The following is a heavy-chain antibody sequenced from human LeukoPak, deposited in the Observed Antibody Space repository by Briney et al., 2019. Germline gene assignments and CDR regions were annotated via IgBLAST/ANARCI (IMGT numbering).Heavy chain of an antibody. V-gene: IGHV4-39*07. J-gene: IGHJ6*03. Sequence: SETLSLTCTVSGGSISSSSYYWGWIRQPPGEGLEWIGSIYYSGSTYYNPSLTSRVTISVDTSKNQFSLKLSSVTAADTAVYYCARVYSSGWYVDYYYYYMDVWGKGTTVTVSS. CDR2: IYYSGST. D-gene: IGHD6-19*01. CDR3: ARVYSSGWYVDYYYYYMDV. CDR1: GGSISSSSYY.